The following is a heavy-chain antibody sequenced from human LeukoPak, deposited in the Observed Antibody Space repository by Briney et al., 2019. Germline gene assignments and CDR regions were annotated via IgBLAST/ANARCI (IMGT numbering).Heavy chain of an antibody. CDR2: IWHDGATK. V-gene: IGHV3-33*08. J-gene: IGHJ3*01. CDR3: ARELLGEGPDAFDV. Sequence: GGSLRLSCAASGFIFTNYFMSWVRQAPGKGLDWVAMIWHDGATKFYADSVKGRFTISRDNSKDTLYLQMDSLRAEDTAVFYCARELLGEGPDAFDVWGQGTIATVSS. D-gene: IGHD3-16*01. CDR1: GFIFTNYF.